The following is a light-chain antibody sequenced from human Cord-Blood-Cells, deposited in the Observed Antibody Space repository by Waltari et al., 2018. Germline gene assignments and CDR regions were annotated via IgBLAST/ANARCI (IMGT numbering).Light chain of an antibody. CDR1: RSDVGGYNY. V-gene: IGLV2-14*01. J-gene: IGLJ2*01. CDR3: SSYTSSSTLV. CDR2: DVS. Sequence: QSALTQPASVSGSPGQSITLPCTGTRSDVGGYNYVSWYQQHPGKAPKLMIYDVSNRPSVVSNRFSGSKSGNTASLTISGLQAEDEADYYCSSYTSSSTLVFGGGTKLTVL.